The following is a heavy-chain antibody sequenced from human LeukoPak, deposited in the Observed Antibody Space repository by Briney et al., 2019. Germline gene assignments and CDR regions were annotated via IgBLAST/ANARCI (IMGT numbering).Heavy chain of an antibody. D-gene: IGHD2-8*01. CDR2: ISGSGEST. CDR1: GFSFSSYG. CDR3: ARRAMVHAFDI. V-gene: IGHV3-23*01. J-gene: IGHJ3*02. Sequence: GGSLRLSCVGSGFSFSSYGMTWVRQAPGKGLEWVSAISGSGESTYNAGSVQGRFTISRDNSKNTVYLQMNSLRAEDTAVYYCARRAMVHAFDIWGQGTMVTVSS.